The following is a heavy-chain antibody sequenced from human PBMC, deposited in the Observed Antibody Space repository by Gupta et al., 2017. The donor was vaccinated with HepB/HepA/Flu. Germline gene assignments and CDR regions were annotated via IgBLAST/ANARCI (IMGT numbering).Heavy chain of an antibody. CDR1: GYTFNGYY. V-gene: IGHV1-2*02. CDR2: INPYSGGT. J-gene: IGHJ4*02. CDR3: ARDRLGPIVVVPAGD. Sequence: QEQLVKSGAEVKKPGASGKVSCKASGYTFNGYYMHWVRQAPGQGLEWMGWINPYSGGTNYAQKFQGRVPMTRETSISTAYMELGRLRSDDTAVYYWARDRLGPIVVVPAGDWGQGTLVTVSS. D-gene: IGHD2-2*01.